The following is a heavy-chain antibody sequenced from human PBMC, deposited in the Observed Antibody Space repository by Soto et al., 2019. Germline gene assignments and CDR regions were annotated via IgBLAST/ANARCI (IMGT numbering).Heavy chain of an antibody. CDR2: INPNSGGT. Sequence: QVQLVQSGAEVKKPGASVKVSCKASGYTFTGYYMHWVRQAPGQGLEWMGWINPNSGGTNYAQKFQGRVTMPRDTSISTAYMELSRLRSDDTAVYYCAREGIAATLAPYYYYGMDVWGQGTTVTVSS. CDR1: GYTFTGYY. D-gene: IGHD2-15*01. CDR3: AREGIAATLAPYYYYGMDV. J-gene: IGHJ6*02. V-gene: IGHV1-2*02.